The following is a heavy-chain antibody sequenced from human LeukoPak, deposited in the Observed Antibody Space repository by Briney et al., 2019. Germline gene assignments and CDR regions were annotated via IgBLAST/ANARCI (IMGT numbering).Heavy chain of an antibody. J-gene: IGHJ4*02. CDR2: IWYDGNNK. Sequence: PGRSLRLSCAASGFTFSGYGMHWVRQAPDKGLEWVAVIWYDGNNKYYADSVKGRFTISRDNSKNTLYLQMNSLRAEDTAVYYCAKAPPTVTTPRLKTHYFDYWGQGTLVTVSS. CDR1: GFTFSGYG. CDR3: AKAPPTVTTPRLKTHYFDY. V-gene: IGHV3-33*06. D-gene: IGHD4-17*01.